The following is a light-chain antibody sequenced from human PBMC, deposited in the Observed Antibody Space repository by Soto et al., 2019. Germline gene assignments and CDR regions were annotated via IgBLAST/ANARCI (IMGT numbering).Light chain of an antibody. CDR3: CSYAGSSTLV. CDR2: EGS. V-gene: IGLV2-23*01. J-gene: IGLJ2*01. CDR1: SSDLASYNF. Sequence: QSALTQRASVSGSPGQSITISCTGTSSDLASYNFVSWYQQHPGKAPKLMIYEGSKRPSGDSNRFSGSKSGNTASLTISGLQAEDEADYYCCSYAGSSTLVFGGGTKVTVL.